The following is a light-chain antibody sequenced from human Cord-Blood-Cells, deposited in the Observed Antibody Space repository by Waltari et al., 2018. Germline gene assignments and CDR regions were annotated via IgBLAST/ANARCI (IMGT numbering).Light chain of an antibody. J-gene: IGLJ1*01. CDR3: QSYDSSLSGYV. CDR1: SSTIGAGYA. V-gene: IGLV1-40*01. CDR2: GNS. Sequence: QSGLPQPPSVSGAPGQRVTISCTGSSSTIGAGYAVHWYQQLPGTAPKLLIYGNSNRPSGVPDRFSGSKSGTSASLAISGLQAEDEADYYCQSYDSSLSGYVFGTGTKVTVL.